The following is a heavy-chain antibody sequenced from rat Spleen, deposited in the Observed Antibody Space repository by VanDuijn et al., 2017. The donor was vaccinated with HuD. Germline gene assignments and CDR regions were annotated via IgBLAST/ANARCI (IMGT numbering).Heavy chain of an antibody. J-gene: IGHJ2*01. CDR1: GYTITSGY. D-gene: IGHD4-3*01. CDR2: ISYSGRT. CDR3: ARKAIRGFDY. Sequence: EIQLQESGPGLVKPSQSLSLTCSVTGYTITSGYDWSWIRKFPGNKMESMGYISYSGRTNYNPSLKSRVSITRDTSKNQFFLQLNSVITEDTATYYCARKAIRGFDYWGQGVMVTVSS. V-gene: IGHV3-4*01.